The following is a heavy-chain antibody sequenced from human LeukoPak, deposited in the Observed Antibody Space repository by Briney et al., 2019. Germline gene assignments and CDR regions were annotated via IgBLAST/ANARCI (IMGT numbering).Heavy chain of an antibody. J-gene: IGHJ5*02. Sequence: SVKVSCKASGGTFSSYAISWVRQAPGQGLEWMGGIIPIFGTANYAQKFQGRVTITADESTSTAYMELSSLRSEDTAVYYCARDLGRRQKRPNWFDPWGQGTLVTVSS. CDR3: ARDLGRRQKRPNWFDP. D-gene: IGHD3-16*01. CDR2: IIPIFGTA. V-gene: IGHV1-69*01. CDR1: GGTFSSYA.